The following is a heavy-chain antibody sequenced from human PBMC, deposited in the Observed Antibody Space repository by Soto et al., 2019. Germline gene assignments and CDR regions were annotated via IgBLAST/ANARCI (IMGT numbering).Heavy chain of an antibody. CDR2: ISAYNGNT. Sequence: QVQLVQSGAEVKKTGAAVKVYCKASGYAVTSYGISWVRQAPGQGLEWMGWISAYNGNTKYAQNLQVRVTMTTDTSTSTAYMELRSLRSDDTAVYYCARDMYSQQLSGDYWGQGTLVTVSS. CDR3: ARDMYSQQLSGDY. D-gene: IGHD6-13*01. V-gene: IGHV1-18*04. J-gene: IGHJ4*02. CDR1: GYAVTSYG.